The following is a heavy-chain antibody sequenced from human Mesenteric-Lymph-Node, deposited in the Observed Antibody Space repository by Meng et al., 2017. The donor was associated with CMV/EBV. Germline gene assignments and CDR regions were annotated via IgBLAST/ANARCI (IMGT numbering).Heavy chain of an antibody. CDR2: INQDASEK. J-gene: IGHJ6*02. Sequence: GESLKISCAASGFTFSSYSMNWVRQAPGKGLEWVANINQDASEKYYVDSVKGRFTISRDNAKNSLYLQMNNLRAEDTAVYYCASSYIWGQGTTVTVSS. V-gene: IGHV3-7*01. CDR1: GFTFSSYS. CDR3: ASSYI. D-gene: IGHD4-11*01.